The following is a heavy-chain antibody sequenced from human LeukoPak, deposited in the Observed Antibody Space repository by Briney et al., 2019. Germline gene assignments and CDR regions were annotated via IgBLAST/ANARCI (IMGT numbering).Heavy chain of an antibody. CDR2: IYSGGST. CDR1: GFTVSSNY. J-gene: IGHJ6*03. Sequence: GGSLRLSCAASGFTVSSNYMSWVRQAPGKGLEWVSVIYSGGSTYYADSVKGRFTISRDNSKNTLYLQMNSLRAEDTAVYYCAKEGYSSGWYGYYYYYMDVWGKGTTVTVSS. CDR3: AKEGYSSGWYGYYYYYMDV. V-gene: IGHV3-53*01. D-gene: IGHD6-19*01.